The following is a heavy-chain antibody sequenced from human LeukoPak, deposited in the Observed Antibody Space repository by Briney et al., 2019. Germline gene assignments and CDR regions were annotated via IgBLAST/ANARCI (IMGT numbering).Heavy chain of an antibody. D-gene: IGHD3-16*01. CDR2: IRFDGSSR. J-gene: IGHJ4*02. V-gene: IGHV3-30*02. CDR3: AKDLGGDDY. CDR1: GFTFSSYG. Sequence: GGSLRLSCAASGFTFSSYGMHWVRQAPGKGLEWVAFIRFDGSSRFYADSVKGRCTISRDNSKNTVYLQMNSLRAEDTAVYYCAKDLGGDDYWGQGTLVTVSS.